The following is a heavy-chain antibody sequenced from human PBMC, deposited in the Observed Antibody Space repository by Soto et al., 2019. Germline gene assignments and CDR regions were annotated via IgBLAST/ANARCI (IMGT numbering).Heavy chain of an antibody. J-gene: IGHJ5*02. CDR3: ARDLMGYDSSGYYSTYNWFDH. V-gene: IGHV1-3*01. Sequence: ASVKVSCKASGYTFTTYAMHWVRQAPGQRLEWMGWINAGNGNTKYSQKLQGRVTITRDTSASTAYMELSSLRSEDTAVYYCARDLMGYDSSGYYSTYNWFDHWGQGTLVTVSS. CDR1: GYTFTTYA. CDR2: INAGNGNT. D-gene: IGHD3-22*01.